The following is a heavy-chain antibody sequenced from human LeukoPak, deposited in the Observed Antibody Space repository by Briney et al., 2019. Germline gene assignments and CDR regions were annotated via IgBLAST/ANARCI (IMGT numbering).Heavy chain of an antibody. V-gene: IGHV3-7*01. J-gene: IGHJ6*03. CDR3: ARDNFGSSWPYYYYYMDV. CDR2: IKQDGSEK. CDR1: GGSISSSSYF. D-gene: IGHD6-13*01. Sequence: ETLSLTCTVSGGSISSSSYFWGWVRQAPGKGLEWVANIKQDGSEKYYVDSVKGRFTISRDNAKNSLYLQMNSLRAEDTAVYYCARDNFGSSWPYYYYYMDVWGKGTTVTVSS.